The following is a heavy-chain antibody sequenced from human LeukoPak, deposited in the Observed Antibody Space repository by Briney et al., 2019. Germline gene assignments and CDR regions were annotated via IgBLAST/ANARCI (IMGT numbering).Heavy chain of an antibody. CDR3: ARDRVGSWYDGEL. J-gene: IGHJ4*02. CDR2: IYYNGST. V-gene: IGHV4-59*12. Sequence: PSETLSLTCIVSGDSINNYYWSWIRQPPGKGLDWIGYIYYNGSTDYNPSLKSRVTISVDTSKNQFSLKLSSVTAADTAVYYCARDRVGSWYDGELWGQGTLVTVSS. D-gene: IGHD6-13*01. CDR1: GDSINNYY.